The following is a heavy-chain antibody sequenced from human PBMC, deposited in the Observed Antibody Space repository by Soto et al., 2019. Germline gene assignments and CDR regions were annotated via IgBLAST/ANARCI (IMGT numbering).Heavy chain of an antibody. Sequence: ASVKVSCKASGYTFTSYYMHWVRQAPGQGLEWMGIINPSGGSTSYAQKFQGRVTMTRDTSTSTVYMELSSLRSEDTAVYYCARDICREWCMHPRPPVLNYYYYGMDVWGQGTTVTVSS. CDR3: ARDICREWCMHPRPPVLNYYYYGMDV. V-gene: IGHV1-46*01. CDR2: INPSGGST. D-gene: IGHD2-8*01. CDR1: GYTFTSYY. J-gene: IGHJ6*02.